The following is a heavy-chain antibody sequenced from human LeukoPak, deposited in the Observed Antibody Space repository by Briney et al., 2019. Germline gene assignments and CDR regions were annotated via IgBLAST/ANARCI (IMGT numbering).Heavy chain of an antibody. CDR1: GFTFSSYG. V-gene: IGHV3-30*18. Sequence: GGSLRLSCAASGFTFSSYGMHWVRQAPGKGLEWVAVISYDGSNKYYADSVKGRFTISRDNSKNTLYLQMNSLRAEDTAVYYCANLLIAVVAATPDYYYGMDVWGQGTTVTVSS. J-gene: IGHJ6*02. D-gene: IGHD2-15*01. CDR2: ISYDGSNK. CDR3: ANLLIAVVAATPDYYYGMDV.